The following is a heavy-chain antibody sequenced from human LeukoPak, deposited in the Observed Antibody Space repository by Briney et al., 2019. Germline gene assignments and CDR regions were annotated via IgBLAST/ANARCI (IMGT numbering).Heavy chain of an antibody. J-gene: IGHJ4*02. D-gene: IGHD6-19*01. CDR2: ISGSGGST. Sequence: GGSLRLSCAASGFTLGSYAMSWVRQAPGKGLEWVSSISGSGGSTYYADSVKGQFTISRDNSKNTLYLHVNSLRVEDTAIYYCAKVRGQAVAGYFDYWGQGTLVTVSS. V-gene: IGHV3-23*01. CDR1: GFTLGSYA. CDR3: AKVRGQAVAGYFDY.